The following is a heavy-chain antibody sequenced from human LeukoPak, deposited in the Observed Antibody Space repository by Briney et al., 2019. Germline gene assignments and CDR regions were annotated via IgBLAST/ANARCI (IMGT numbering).Heavy chain of an antibody. Sequence: AGGPLRLFCAPSGYSFRDPPIHWVRQASGKGLEWVGRIKSKGYNYGTENAASVEGRFTISRDDSKNTAYPQVNSLKTEDTAVYYCSSSGGATISRYWGQGTLVTVSS. V-gene: IGHV3-73*01. D-gene: IGHD5-12*01. CDR3: SSSGGATISRY. CDR1: GYSFRDPP. CDR2: IKSKGYNYGT. J-gene: IGHJ4*02.